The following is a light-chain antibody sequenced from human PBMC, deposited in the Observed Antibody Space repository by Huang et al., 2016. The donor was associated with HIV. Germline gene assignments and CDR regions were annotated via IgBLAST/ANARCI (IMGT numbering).Light chain of an antibody. J-gene: IGKJ1*01. CDR3: QQYHSLPWT. CDR1: QGIGNS. Sequence: DIQMTQSPSSLFASVSDRVPITCRASQGIGNSLAWYQQKPEKAPRLLLYATSTLESCVPSRISCSGSSTHYTLTINTLQPEDIASYYCQQYHSLPWTFGQGTKVEIK. CDR2: ATS. V-gene: IGKV1-NL1*01.